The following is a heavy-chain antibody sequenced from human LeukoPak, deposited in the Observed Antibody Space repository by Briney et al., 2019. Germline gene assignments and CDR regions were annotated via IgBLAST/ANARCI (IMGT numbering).Heavy chain of an antibody. CDR1: GSSISSSSNY. CDR3: AGEVGGSWFDP. J-gene: IGHJ5*02. V-gene: IGHV4-61*02. D-gene: IGHD1-26*01. CDR2: IYTSGNT. Sequence: SETLSRSCTVSGSSISSSSNYWSWIRQPAGKGLEWIGRIYTSGNTNYNPSLKSRVTISLDTSKNQFSLTLRSVTAADTAVYYCAGEVGGSWFDPWGLGTLVTVSS.